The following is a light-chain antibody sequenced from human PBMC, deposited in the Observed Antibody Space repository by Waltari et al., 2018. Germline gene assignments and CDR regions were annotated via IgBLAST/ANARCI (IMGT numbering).Light chain of an antibody. V-gene: IGKV3-15*01. CDR1: QTVGSN. Sequence: EIVMTQSPATLSVSSGERATLSCRASQTVGSNLAWYQRKPGQAPRLLIYSASTRDTGIPPRFSGRGSGTEFTLTISSLQSEDFAVYYCQQYNDWPQTFGQGTKVEIK. J-gene: IGKJ1*01. CDR3: QQYNDWPQT. CDR2: SAS.